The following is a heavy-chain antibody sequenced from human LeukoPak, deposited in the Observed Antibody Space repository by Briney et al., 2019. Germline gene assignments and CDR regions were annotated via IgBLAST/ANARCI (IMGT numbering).Heavy chain of an antibody. Sequence: PSETLSLTCTVSGGSISSSSYYWGWIRQPPGKGLEWIGSIYYSGSTYYNPSLKSRVTISVDTSKNQFSLKLSSVTAADTAVYYCASSSGSYRDDAFDIWGQGTMVTVSS. CDR3: ASSSGSYRDDAFDI. V-gene: IGHV4-39*07. D-gene: IGHD1-26*01. CDR1: GGSISSSSYY. CDR2: IYYSGST. J-gene: IGHJ3*02.